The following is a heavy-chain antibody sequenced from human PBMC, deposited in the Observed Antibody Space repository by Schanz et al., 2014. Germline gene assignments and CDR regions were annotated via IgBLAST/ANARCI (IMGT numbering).Heavy chain of an antibody. D-gene: IGHD6-19*01. CDR1: GFTVSSNH. CDR3: AKLSSSGRLAGYFDY. J-gene: IGHJ4*02. V-gene: IGHV3-21*04. CDR2: ISSSSSYI. Sequence: EGQLAESGGGLVQPGGSLRLSCAVSGFTVSSNHMSWVRQAPGKGLEWVSSISSSSSYIYYADSVKGRFTISRDNAKNSLYLQMNSLRAEDTAVYYCAKLSSSGRLAGYFDYWGQGALVTVSS.